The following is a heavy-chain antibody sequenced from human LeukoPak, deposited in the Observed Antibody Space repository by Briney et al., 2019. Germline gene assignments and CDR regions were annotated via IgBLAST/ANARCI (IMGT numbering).Heavy chain of an antibody. J-gene: IGHJ4*02. CDR1: GFTFSSYS. CDR2: INSSSYI. V-gene: IGHV3-21*01. D-gene: IGHD5-12*01. Sequence: GGSLRLSCAASGFTFSSYSMNWVRQAPGKGLEWVSSINSSSYIYYADSVKGRFTISRDNAKNSLYLQMNSLRAEDTAVYYCARDFEYSGYDAVLDYWGQGTLVTVSS. CDR3: ARDFEYSGYDAVLDY.